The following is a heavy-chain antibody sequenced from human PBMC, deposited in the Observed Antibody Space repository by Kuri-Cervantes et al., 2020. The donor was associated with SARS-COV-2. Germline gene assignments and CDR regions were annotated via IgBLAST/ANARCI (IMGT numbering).Heavy chain of an antibody. CDR2: ISPNSGGT. CDR1: GYTFTGYY. Sequence: ASVKVSCKASGYTFTGYYMHWVRQAPGQGLEWMGWISPNSGGTNYAQKFQGWVTMTRDTSISTAYMELSRLRSDDTAVYYCARGVTPNYGMDVWGQGTTVTVSS. J-gene: IGHJ6*02. CDR3: ARGVTPNYGMDV. V-gene: IGHV1-2*04. D-gene: IGHD2-21*02.